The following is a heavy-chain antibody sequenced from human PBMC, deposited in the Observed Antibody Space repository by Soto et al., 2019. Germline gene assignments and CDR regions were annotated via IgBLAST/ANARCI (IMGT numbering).Heavy chain of an antibody. V-gene: IGHV2-26*01. Sequence: SGPTLVNPPETLTLTCTVSGFSLRNARMGVSWIRQPPGTALEWLAHIFSNDEKSYSTSLKSRLTISKDTSKSQVVLTMTNMDPVDTATYYCARTPGIAAAGTYYFDYWGQGTLVTVSS. CDR2: IFSNDEK. CDR1: GFSLRNARMG. D-gene: IGHD6-13*01. J-gene: IGHJ4*02. CDR3: ARTPGIAAAGTYYFDY.